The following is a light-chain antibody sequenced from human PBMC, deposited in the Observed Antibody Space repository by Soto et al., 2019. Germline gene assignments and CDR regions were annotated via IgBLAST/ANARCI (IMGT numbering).Light chain of an antibody. CDR3: CSYAGSSTSWV. J-gene: IGLJ3*02. CDR1: ISDVGSYDL. V-gene: IGLV2-23*01. Sequence: QSVLTQPASVSGSPGQSITISCTGTISDVGSYDLVSWYQQHPGKAPKLMIYEGSKRPSGVSSRFSGSKSGNTASLTISGLPAEDEADYYCCSYAGSSTSWVFGGGTKLTVL. CDR2: EGS.